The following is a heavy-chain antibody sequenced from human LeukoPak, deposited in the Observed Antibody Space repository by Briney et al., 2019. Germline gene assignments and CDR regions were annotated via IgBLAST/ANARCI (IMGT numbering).Heavy chain of an antibody. CDR3: AKADYNDYAFDY. CDR2: ITSSGGDT. D-gene: IGHD4-11*01. V-gene: IGHV3-23*01. Sequence: PGGSLRLSCAASGFTVSSNYMSWVRQAPGKGLVWVPAITSSGGDTYYADSVKGRFTFSRDNSKNTLYLQMTSLRPEDTAIYYCAKADYNDYAFDYWGQGTLVTVSS. CDR1: GFTVSSNY. J-gene: IGHJ4*02.